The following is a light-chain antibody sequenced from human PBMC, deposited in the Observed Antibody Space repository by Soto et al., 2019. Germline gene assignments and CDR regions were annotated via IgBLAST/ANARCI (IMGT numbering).Light chain of an antibody. V-gene: IGLV2-14*03. Sequence: QSALTQPASVSGSPGQSITISCTGTSSVVGGYNYVSWYQQHPDKAPKLMIYDVSNRPSGVSNRFSGSKSGNTASLTISGLQAEDEADYYCSSYRSSSTYVFGTGTKVTVL. J-gene: IGLJ1*01. CDR2: DVS. CDR3: SSYRSSSTYV. CDR1: SSVVGGYNY.